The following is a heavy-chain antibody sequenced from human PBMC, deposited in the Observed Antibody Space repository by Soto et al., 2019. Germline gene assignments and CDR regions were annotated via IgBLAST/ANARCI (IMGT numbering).Heavy chain of an antibody. Sequence: SETLSLTCTVSGGSISSYYWSWIRQPPGKGLEWIGYIYYSGSTNYNPSLKSRVTISVDTSKNQFSLKLSSVTAADTAVYYCARGYGSGGSCQSDWFDPWGQGTLVTVSS. CDR1: GGSISSYY. V-gene: IGHV4-59*01. D-gene: IGHD2-15*01. CDR2: IYYSGST. CDR3: ARGYGSGGSCQSDWFDP. J-gene: IGHJ5*02.